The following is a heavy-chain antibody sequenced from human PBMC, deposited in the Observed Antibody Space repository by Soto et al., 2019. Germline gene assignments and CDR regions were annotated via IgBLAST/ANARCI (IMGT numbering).Heavy chain of an antibody. V-gene: IGHV4-59*01. CDR2: IYYSGST. Sequence: SETLSLTCTVSGGSISSYYWSWIRQPPGKGLEWIGYIYYSGSTNYNPSLKSRVTISVDTSKNQFSLKLSSVTAADTAVYYCAKMPRSSYSSGVDYWGQGSLVTVSS. CDR1: GGSISSYY. D-gene: IGHD3-10*01. CDR3: AKMPRSSYSSGVDY. J-gene: IGHJ4*02.